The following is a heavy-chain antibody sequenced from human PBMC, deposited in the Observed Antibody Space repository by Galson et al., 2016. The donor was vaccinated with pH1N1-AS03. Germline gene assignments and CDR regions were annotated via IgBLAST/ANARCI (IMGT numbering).Heavy chain of an antibody. CDR3: ARQQDGRGSGLEWLFWYGMDV. Sequence: QSGAEVKKPGESLRISCKGSGYSFPSYWVSWVRQMPGKGPEWMGRIDPRDSYTNYSPSFQGHVTVSADKSISTAYLQWSSLRASDTAMYFCARQQDGRGSGLEWLFWYGMDVWGQGTTVIVSS. CDR2: IDPRDSYT. V-gene: IGHV5-10-1*01. J-gene: IGHJ6*02. CDR1: GYSFPSYW. D-gene: IGHD3-3*01.